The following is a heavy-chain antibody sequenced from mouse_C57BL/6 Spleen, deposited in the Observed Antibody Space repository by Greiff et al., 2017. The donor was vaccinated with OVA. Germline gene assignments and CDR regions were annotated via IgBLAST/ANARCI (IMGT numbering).Heavy chain of an antibody. Sequence: VKLVESGAELARPGASVKLSCKASGYTFTSYGISWVKQRTRQGLEWIGEIYPRSGNTYYNEKFKGKATLTADKSSSTAYMELRSLTSEDSAVYFCARGIIYDGYYGGAMDYWGQGTSVTVSS. CDR3: ARGIIYDGYYGGAMDY. D-gene: IGHD2-3*01. CDR1: GYTFTSYG. CDR2: IYPRSGNT. J-gene: IGHJ4*01. V-gene: IGHV1-81*01.